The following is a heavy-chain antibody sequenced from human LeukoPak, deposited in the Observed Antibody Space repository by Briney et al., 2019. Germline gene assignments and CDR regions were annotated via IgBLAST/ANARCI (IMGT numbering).Heavy chain of an antibody. CDR2: IWDEGSKK. CDR1: GVTFSSYG. J-gene: IGHJ6*02. V-gene: IGHV3-33*01. D-gene: IGHD3-22*01. Sequence: GGSLRLSCAAAGVTFSSYGMRWVRQAARKGLEWVALIWDEGSKKYYADSVNGLLTISRHNSKHTLYLKMHSIRAEDAAVYYCARDGGYYPYYYYGMDGRGQGATGTLS. CDR3: ARDGGYYPYYYYGMDG.